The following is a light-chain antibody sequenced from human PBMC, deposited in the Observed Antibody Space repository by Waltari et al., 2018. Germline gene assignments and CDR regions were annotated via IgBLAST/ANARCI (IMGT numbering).Light chain of an antibody. CDR1: QSVGDH. J-gene: IGKJ2*01. CDR2: GAS. Sequence: VVTQSPDTLSVSPGERATVSCRASQSVGDHVAWYQQRAGQPPRLRIYGASARATDIPARFSGSGSGTEFTLTISSLQSEDFAVYYCQQYDSWPPYTFGQGTKLEMK. CDR3: QQYDSWPPYT. V-gene: IGKV3-15*01.